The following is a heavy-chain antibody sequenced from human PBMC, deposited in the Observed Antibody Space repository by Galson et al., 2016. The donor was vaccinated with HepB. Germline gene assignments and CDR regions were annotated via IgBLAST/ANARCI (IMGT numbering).Heavy chain of an antibody. J-gene: IGHJ6*02. D-gene: IGHD6-6*01. CDR1: VFSFSSFS. CDR3: ARDSAKRARFSNNDL. V-gene: IGHV3-21*01. Sequence: SLRLSCAASVFSFSSFSMNWVRQAPGKGLEWLSYISETSSHIYYADSVRGRFTISRDNANNALFLELNGLRAEDTAVYYCARDSAKRARFSNNDLWGQGTTVTVSS. CDR2: ISETSSHI.